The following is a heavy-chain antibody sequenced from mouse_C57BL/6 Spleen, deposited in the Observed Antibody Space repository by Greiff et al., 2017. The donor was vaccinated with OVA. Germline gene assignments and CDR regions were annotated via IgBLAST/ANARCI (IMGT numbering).Heavy chain of an antibody. V-gene: IGHV3-6*01. J-gene: IGHJ3*01. Sequence: ESGPGLVKPSQSLSLTCSVTGYSITSGYYWNWLRQFPGNKLEWMGYISYDGSNNYNPSLKNRISITRDTSKNQFFLKLNSVTTEDTATYYCARGSSGYWFAYWGQGTLVTVSA. CDR1: GYSITSGYY. CDR3: ARGSSGYWFAY. D-gene: IGHD3-2*02. CDR2: ISYDGSN.